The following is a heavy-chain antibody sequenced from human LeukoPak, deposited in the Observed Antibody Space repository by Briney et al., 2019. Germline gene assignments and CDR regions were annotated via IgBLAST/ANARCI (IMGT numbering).Heavy chain of an antibody. J-gene: IGHJ3*02. CDR1: GGSISSYY. Sequence: SETLSLTCTVSGGSISSYYWSWIRQPPGKGLEWIGYIYYSGSTNYNPSLKSRVTISVDTSKNQFSLKLSSVTAADTAVYYCARYANPARSYGWSKGNDSLDMWGQGTMVTVSS. V-gene: IGHV4-59*08. CDR2: IYYSGST. CDR3: ARYANPARSYGWSKGNDSLDM. D-gene: IGHD5-18*01.